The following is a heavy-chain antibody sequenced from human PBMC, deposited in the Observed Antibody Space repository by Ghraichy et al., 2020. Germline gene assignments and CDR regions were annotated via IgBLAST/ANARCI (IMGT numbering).Heavy chain of an antibody. D-gene: IGHD4-17*01. CDR3: ARLGDYTFKD. CDR1: GFTVSSNY. J-gene: IGHJ4*02. V-gene: IGHV3-53*01. CDR2: IYSGGST. Sequence: GGYLRLSCAASGFTVSSNYMSWVRQAPGKGLEWVSLIYSGGSTSYADSVKGRFTISRDNSKNTLYLQMNSLRAEDTAMYYCARLGDYTFKDWGQGTLVTVSS.